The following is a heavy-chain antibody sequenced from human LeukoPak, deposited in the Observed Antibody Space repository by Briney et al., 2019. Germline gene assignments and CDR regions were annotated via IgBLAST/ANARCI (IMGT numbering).Heavy chain of an antibody. CDR1: GFTFSSYS. Sequence: GGSLRLSCVASGFTFSSYSMTWVRQAPGKRLEWVSSFTSRSRNIYYADSVKGRFTISRDNAKNSLYLQMNSLRPEDTAVYYCAGPVYTAAYDLWGKGTTVTVS. CDR2: FTSRSRNI. J-gene: IGHJ6*03. V-gene: IGHV3-21*06. CDR3: AGPVYTAAYDL. D-gene: IGHD3-22*01.